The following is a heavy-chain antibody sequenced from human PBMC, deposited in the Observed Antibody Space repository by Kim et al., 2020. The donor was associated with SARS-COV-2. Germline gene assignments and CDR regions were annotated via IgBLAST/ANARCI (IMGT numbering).Heavy chain of an antibody. V-gene: IGHV3-30*04. Sequence: GGSLRVSCAASGFTFSSYAMHWVRQAPGKGLEWVAVISYDGSNKYYVDSVKGRFTISRDNSKNTLYLQMNSLRAEDTAVYYCARDRNYAYDYIWGSLAFDIWGQGTMVAVSS. CDR1: GFTFSSYA. D-gene: IGHD3-16*01. CDR2: ISYDGSNK. CDR3: ARDRNYAYDYIWGSLAFDI. J-gene: IGHJ3*02.